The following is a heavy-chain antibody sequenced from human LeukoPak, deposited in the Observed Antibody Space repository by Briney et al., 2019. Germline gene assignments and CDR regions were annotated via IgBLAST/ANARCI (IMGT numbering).Heavy chain of an antibody. CDR1: GGSISSSSYY. D-gene: IGHD6-19*01. V-gene: IGHV4-39*01. J-gene: IGHJ6*02. CDR2: VYYSGST. CDR3: ARTNIAVAGYYYYGMDV. Sequence: AETLSLTCTVSGGSISSSSYYWGWIRQPPGKGLEWIGSVYYSGSTYYNPSLKSRVTISVDTSKNQFSLKLSSVTAADTAVYYCARTNIAVAGYYYYGMDVWGQGATCTVSS.